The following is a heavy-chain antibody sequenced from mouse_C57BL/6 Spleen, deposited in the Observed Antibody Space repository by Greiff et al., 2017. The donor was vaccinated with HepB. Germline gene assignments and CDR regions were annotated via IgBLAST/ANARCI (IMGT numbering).Heavy chain of an antibody. CDR1: GFTFSSYA. CDR3: ARELLMNYFDY. CDR2: ISDGGSYT. D-gene: IGHD1-1*01. J-gene: IGHJ2*01. Sequence: EVQRVESGGGLVKPGGSLKLSCAASGFTFSSYAMSWVRQTPEKRLEWVATISDGGSYTYYPDNVKGRFTISRDNAKNNLYLQMSHLKSEDTAMYYCARELLMNYFDYWGQGTTLTVSS. V-gene: IGHV5-4*01.